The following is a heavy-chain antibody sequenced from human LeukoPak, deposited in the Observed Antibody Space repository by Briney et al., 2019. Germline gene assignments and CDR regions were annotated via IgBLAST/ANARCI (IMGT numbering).Heavy chain of an antibody. Sequence: ASVKVSCKASGYTFTSYGISWVRQAPGQGLEWMGWISAYNGNTNYAQKLQGRVTITTDTSTSTAYMELRSLGSDDTAVYYCARDLGVGGYCSSTSCSWFDPWGQGTLVTVSS. D-gene: IGHD2-2*01. J-gene: IGHJ5*02. CDR2: ISAYNGNT. CDR1: GYTFTSYG. CDR3: ARDLGVGGYCSSTSCSWFDP. V-gene: IGHV1-18*04.